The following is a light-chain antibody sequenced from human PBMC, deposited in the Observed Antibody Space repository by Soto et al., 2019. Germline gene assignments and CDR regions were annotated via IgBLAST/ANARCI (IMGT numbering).Light chain of an antibody. CDR1: QSLVHDDGNTY. CDR2: KVS. CDR3: MQATHYRPYI. J-gene: IGKJ2*01. Sequence: DVVLTQTPLSSPVTLGQPASISCRSSQSLVHDDGNTYLSWLQQRPGQPPRLLIYKVSNRFSGVPDVFSDSGAEKDFSLKISRGEAEEVGIYYCMQATHYRPYIFGQGTKLEIK. V-gene: IGKV2-24*01.